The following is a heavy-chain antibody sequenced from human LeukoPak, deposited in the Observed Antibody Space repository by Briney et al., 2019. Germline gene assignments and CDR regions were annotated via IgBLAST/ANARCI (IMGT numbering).Heavy chain of an antibody. V-gene: IGHV3-23*01. CDR3: ARAMSIAARLQTIFDY. Sequence: GGSLRLSCAASGFTFYDYGMTWVRQAPGKGLEWVSTISGSGLSTYYADSVKGRFTISRDNSKNTLYLQMNSLRAEDTAVYYCARAMSIAARLQTIFDYWGQGTLVTVSS. CDR2: ISGSGLST. D-gene: IGHD6-6*01. J-gene: IGHJ4*02. CDR1: GFTFYDYG.